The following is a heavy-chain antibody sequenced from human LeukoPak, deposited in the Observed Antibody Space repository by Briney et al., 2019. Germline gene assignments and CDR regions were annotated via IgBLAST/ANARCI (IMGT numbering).Heavy chain of an antibody. D-gene: IGHD3-9*01. Sequence: SETLSLTCTVSGGSISSGSYYWSWIRQPAGKGLEWIGRIYTSGSTNYNPSLKSRVTISVDTSKNQFSLKLSSVTAADTAVYYCARLSAIYDILTGPQYYFDYWGQGTLVTVSS. CDR3: ARLSAIYDILTGPQYYFDY. CDR1: GGSISSGSYY. V-gene: IGHV4-61*02. J-gene: IGHJ4*02. CDR2: IYTSGST.